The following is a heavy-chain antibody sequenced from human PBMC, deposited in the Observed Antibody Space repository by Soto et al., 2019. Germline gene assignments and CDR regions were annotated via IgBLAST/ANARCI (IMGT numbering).Heavy chain of an antibody. V-gene: IGHV3-30*04. CDR1: GFTFSSYA. CDR2: ISGDGSNT. Sequence: GGSLRLSCAASGFTFSSYAMSWVRQAPGKGLEWVAVISGDGSNTYYADSVKGRFTISRDNSKNTLYLQMNSLRAEDTAVYYCAKDSFYYYYYMDVWGKGTTDTVSS. CDR3: AKDSFYYYYYMDV. J-gene: IGHJ6*03.